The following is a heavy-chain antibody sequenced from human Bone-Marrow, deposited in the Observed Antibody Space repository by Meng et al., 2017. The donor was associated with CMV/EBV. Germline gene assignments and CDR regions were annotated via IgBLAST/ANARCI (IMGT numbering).Heavy chain of an antibody. CDR3: ARGVAESLGWEMGY. J-gene: IGHJ4*02. D-gene: IGHD1-26*01. CDR1: GFTGRRYW. Sequence: VQVVEAGGGLSQPGGALRLSCPCAGFTGRRYWMHWVRQAPGKGVEWVSRIDSDGRDITYADSVRGRFTISRDDAKNTLYLQMNSLRVEDTAVYYCARGVAESLGWEMGYWGQGTLVTVSS. V-gene: IGHV3-74*03. CDR2: IDSDGRDI.